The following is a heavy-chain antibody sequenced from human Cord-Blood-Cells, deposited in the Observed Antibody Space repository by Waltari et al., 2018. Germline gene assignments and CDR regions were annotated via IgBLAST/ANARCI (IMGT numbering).Heavy chain of an antibody. J-gene: IGHJ1*01. CDR1: GGSFSGYY. Sequence: QVQLQQWGAGLLKPSETLSLTCAVSGGSFSGYYWSWIRPPPGKGLEWIGEINHSGSTNYNPSLKSRVTISVDTSKNQFSLKLSSVTAADTAVYYCARGVYYDFWSGYYPRGYFQHWGQGTLVTVSS. V-gene: IGHV4-34*01. CDR3: ARGVYYDFWSGYYPRGYFQH. D-gene: IGHD3-3*01. CDR2: INHSGST.